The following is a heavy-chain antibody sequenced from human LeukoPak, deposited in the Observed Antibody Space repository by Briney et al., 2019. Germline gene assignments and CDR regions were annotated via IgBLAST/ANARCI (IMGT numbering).Heavy chain of an antibody. CDR3: AKDFSMIDYFDY. J-gene: IGHJ4*02. CDR1: GFTFSSYG. V-gene: IGHV3-30*18. Sequence: GGSLRLSCAPSGFTFSSYGMHWVRQAPGKGLEWVAVISYDGSNKYYADSVKGRFTISRDNSKNTLYLQMNSLRAEDTAVYYCAKDFSMIDYFDYWGQGTLVTVSS. D-gene: IGHD3-22*01. CDR2: ISYDGSNK.